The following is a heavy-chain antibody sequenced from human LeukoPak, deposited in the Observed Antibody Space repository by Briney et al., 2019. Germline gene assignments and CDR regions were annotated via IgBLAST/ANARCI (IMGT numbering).Heavy chain of an antibody. J-gene: IGHJ4*02. Sequence: PSETLSLTCTVSGGSISSSSYYWGWIRQPPGKGLEWIGSIYYSGSTNYNPSLKSRVTISVDTSKNQFSLKLSSVTAADTAVYYCARAPFDSKGHREYYFDYWGQGTLVTVSS. CDR3: ARAPFDSKGHREYYFDY. D-gene: IGHD3-22*01. CDR2: IYYSGST. V-gene: IGHV4-39*07. CDR1: GGSISSSSYY.